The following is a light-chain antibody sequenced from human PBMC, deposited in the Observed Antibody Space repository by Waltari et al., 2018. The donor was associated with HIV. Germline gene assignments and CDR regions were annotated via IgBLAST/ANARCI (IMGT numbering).Light chain of an antibody. V-gene: IGKV2-28*01. CDR3: MQALQTPRT. CDR2: LGS. CDR1: QSLLHSNGYNY. J-gene: IGKJ1*01. Sequence: DIVMTQSPLFLPVTPGEPASISCRSSQSLLHSNGYNYLDWYLQKPGQSPQLLIFLGSNRASGVPDRFSVSGSETGFTLKISRVEAEDVGVYYCMQALQTPRTFGQGTKVEIK.